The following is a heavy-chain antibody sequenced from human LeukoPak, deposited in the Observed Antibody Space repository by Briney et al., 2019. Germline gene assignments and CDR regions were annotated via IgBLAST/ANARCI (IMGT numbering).Heavy chain of an antibody. V-gene: IGHV4-34*01. Sequence: SETLSLTCAVYGGSFSGYYWSWIRQPPGKGLEWSGEINHSGSTNYNPSLKSRVTISVDTSKNQFSLKLSSVTAADTAVYYCARRPKRRGIKGYCSSTSCYQTNAFDIWGQGTMVTVSS. CDR3: ARRPKRRGIKGYCSSTSCYQTNAFDI. D-gene: IGHD2-2*01. J-gene: IGHJ3*02. CDR2: INHSGST. CDR1: GGSFSGYY.